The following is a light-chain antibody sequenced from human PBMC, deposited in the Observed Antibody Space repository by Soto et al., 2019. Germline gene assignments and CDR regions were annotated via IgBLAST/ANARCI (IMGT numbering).Light chain of an antibody. V-gene: IGKV3-15*01. CDR3: QQYNDRPPLT. CDR2: DTS. Sequence: ELVLAQSPGTLSLSPGERVTLSCRASQSVNNNLAWYQQQPGQAPRLLIYDTSSRATGVPARFSGSGSGTEFTLTISSLKAEDFAVYYCQQYNDRPPLTFGGGTKVDIK. J-gene: IGKJ4*01. CDR1: QSVNNN.